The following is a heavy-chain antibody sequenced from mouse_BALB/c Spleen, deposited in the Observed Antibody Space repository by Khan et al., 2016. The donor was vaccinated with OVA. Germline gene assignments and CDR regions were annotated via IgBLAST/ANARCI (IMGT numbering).Heavy chain of an antibody. CDR3: ARRTTGYAMDY. CDR2: INPRSGYT. J-gene: IGHJ4*01. D-gene: IGHD2-14*01. V-gene: IGHV1-4*01. Sequence: QVRLQQSGAELARPGASVKMSCKASGYTFTSNTMHWVKQRPGQGLEWIGYINPRSGYTINNQMFKDKATLTADISSSTAYMQLSSLTSDDSAVYYCARRTTGYAMDYWGQGTSVTVSS. CDR1: GYTFTSNT.